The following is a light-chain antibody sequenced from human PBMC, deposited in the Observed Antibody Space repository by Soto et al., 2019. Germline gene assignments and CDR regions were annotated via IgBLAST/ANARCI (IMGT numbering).Light chain of an antibody. J-gene: IGKJ1*01. CDR3: QKYDSAPWT. CDR1: QGISNY. V-gene: IGKV1-27*01. CDR2: AAS. Sequence: DIEMTQSPSSLSASVGDRVTITCRASQGISNYLAWYQQRPGKVPKLLIYAASTLQSGVPSRFSGSGSGTDFTLTISSLQPEDVATYYCQKYDSAPWTFGQGNEVELK.